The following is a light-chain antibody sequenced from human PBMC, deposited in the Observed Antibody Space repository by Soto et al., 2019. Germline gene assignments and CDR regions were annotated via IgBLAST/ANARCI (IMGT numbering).Light chain of an antibody. CDR3: CSYAGISIPNWV. J-gene: IGLJ3*02. CDR2: EVN. Sequence: QSALTQPASVSGSPGQSITISCTGTSSDVGNYNLVSWYQQHPGKAPKLIIFEVNKRPSGVSNRFSGSKSDNTASLTLSGLQAEDEADYYCCSYAGISIPNWVFGGGTKLTVL. V-gene: IGLV2-23*02. CDR1: SSDVGNYNL.